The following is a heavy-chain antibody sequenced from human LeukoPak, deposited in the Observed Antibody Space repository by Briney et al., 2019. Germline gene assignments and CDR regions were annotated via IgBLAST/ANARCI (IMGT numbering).Heavy chain of an antibody. CDR1: DYPFTAYF. CDR2: TNPNNGDT. V-gene: IGHV1-2*06. Sequence: GASVKVSCKASDYPFTAYFLHWARQAPGQGLEWVGRTNPNNGDTNYAQRFQGRVTVTRDTSIDTAYMELNRLTPDDTAVYFCARAKSGSFDSDGFYPWGQGTLVTVSS. D-gene: IGHD2/OR15-2a*01. J-gene: IGHJ5*02. CDR3: ARAKSGSFDSDGFYP.